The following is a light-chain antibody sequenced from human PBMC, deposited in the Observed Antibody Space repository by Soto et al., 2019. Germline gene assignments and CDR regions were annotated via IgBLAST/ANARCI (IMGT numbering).Light chain of an antibody. V-gene: IGLV2-14*01. CDR2: DVS. CDR1: SSDVGAYKY. CDR3: SSYTSSFSYV. Sequence: QSALTQPASVSGSPGQSITISCTGTSSDVGAYKYVSWYQQHPGKAPKLMIYDVSDRPSGVSNRFSGSKSGNTASLTISGLQADDEADYYCSSYTSSFSYVFGTGTQLTVL. J-gene: IGLJ1*01.